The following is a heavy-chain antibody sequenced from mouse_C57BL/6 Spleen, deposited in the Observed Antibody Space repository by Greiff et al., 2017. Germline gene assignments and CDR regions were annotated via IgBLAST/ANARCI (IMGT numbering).Heavy chain of an antibody. CDR1: GYAFSSSW. CDR3: ARASDSSGYVNY. J-gene: IGHJ2*01. D-gene: IGHD3-2*02. CDR2: IYPGGGDT. Sequence: VHLVESGPELVKPGASVKISCKASGYAFSSSWMNWVKQRPGKGLEWIGRIYPGGGDTNYNGKFKGKATLTADKSSSTAYMQLSNLTSEDSAVYLCARASDSSGYVNYWGQGTTRTVAS. V-gene: IGHV1-82*01.